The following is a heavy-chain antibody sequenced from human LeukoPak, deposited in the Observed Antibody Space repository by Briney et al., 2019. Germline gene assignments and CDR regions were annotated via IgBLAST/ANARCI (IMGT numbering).Heavy chain of an antibody. CDR3: ARPTYYDFWSGYYGY. CDR1: GFTFSSYA. Sequence: GGSLRLSCAASGFTFSSYAMHWVRQAPGKGLEWVAVISYDGSNKYYADSVKGRFTISRDNSKNTLYLQMNSLRAEDTAVYYCARPTYYDFWSGYYGYWGQGTPVTVSS. V-gene: IGHV3-30-3*01. CDR2: ISYDGSNK. D-gene: IGHD3-3*01. J-gene: IGHJ4*02.